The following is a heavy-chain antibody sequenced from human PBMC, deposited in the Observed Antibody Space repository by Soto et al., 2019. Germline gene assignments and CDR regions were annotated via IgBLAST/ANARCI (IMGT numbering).Heavy chain of an antibody. D-gene: IGHD4-17*01. J-gene: IGHJ6*02. CDR2: IDPSDSYT. CDR3: ESSRDYVLYYYYGMDV. Sequence: ESLKISCKGSGYSFTSYWISWVRQMPGKGLEWMGRIDPSDSYTNYSPSFQGHVTISADKSISTAYLQWTSLKASDTAMYYCESSRDYVLYYYYGMDVWGQGTTVTVSS. CDR1: GYSFTSYW. V-gene: IGHV5-10-1*01.